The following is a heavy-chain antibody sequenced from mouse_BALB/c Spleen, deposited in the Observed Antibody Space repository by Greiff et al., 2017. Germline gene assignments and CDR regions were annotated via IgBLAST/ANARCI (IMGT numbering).Heavy chain of an antibody. J-gene: IGHJ3*01. CDR1: GYTFTSYY. Sequence: QVQLKESGPELVKPGASVKMSCKASGYTFTSYYIHWVKQRPGQGLEWIGWIYPGDVSTKYNEKFKGKTTLTADKSSSTAYMLLSSLTSEDSAIYFCARRGNYGFAYWGQGTLVTVSA. D-gene: IGHD2-1*01. V-gene: IGHV1S56*01. CDR2: IYPGDVST. CDR3: ARRGNYGFAY.